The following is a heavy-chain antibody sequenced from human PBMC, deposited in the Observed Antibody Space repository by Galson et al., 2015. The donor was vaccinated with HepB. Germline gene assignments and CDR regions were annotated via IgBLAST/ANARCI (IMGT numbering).Heavy chain of an antibody. D-gene: IGHD3-22*01. CDR3: TRERYSDSSGYFSLFY. J-gene: IGHJ4*02. Sequence: SLRLSCAASGFTFSSYKMNWVRQAPGKGLEWVAYITSGSETIFYADSVKGRFTISRDNAKNSLYLQMNSLGDEDTAVYYCTRERYSDSSGYFSLFYWGQGTRVTVSS. V-gene: IGHV3-48*02. CDR1: GFTFSSYK. CDR2: ITSGSETI.